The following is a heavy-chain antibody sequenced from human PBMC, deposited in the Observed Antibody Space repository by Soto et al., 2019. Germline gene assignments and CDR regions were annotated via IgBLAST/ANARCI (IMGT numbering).Heavy chain of an antibody. CDR3: AKGAYYESSGYGYYFDY. CDR1: GFTFSSYA. J-gene: IGHJ4*02. Sequence: LRLSCAASGFTFSSYAISWVRQAPGKGLEWVSAISSSGGSTYYADSVKGRFTISRDNSKDTLYLQMNSLRAEDTAVYYCAKGAYYESSGYGYYFDYWGQGTLVTVSS. V-gene: IGHV3-23*01. CDR2: ISSSGGST. D-gene: IGHD3-22*01.